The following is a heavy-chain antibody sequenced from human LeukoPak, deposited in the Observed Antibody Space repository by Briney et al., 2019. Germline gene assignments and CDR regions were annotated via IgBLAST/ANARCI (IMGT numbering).Heavy chain of an antibody. Sequence: VASVKVSCKASGYTFTSYGISWVRQAPGQGLEWMGWISAYNGNTNYAQKLQGRVTMTTDTSTTTAYMELRSLGSDDTAVYYCVVFTVRGVIVDYWGQGTLVTVSS. D-gene: IGHD3-10*01. V-gene: IGHV1-18*01. CDR3: VVFTVRGVIVDY. CDR2: ISAYNGNT. CDR1: GYTFTSYG. J-gene: IGHJ4*02.